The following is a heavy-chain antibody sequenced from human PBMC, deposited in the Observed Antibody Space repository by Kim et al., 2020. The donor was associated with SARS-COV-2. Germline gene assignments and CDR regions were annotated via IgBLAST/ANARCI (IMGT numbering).Heavy chain of an antibody. J-gene: IGHJ3*02. CDR1: GYTFTSYA. D-gene: IGHD3-22*01. V-gene: IGHV1-3*01. Sequence: ASVKVSCKASGYTFTSYAMHWVRQAPGQRLEWMGWINAGNGNTKYSQKFQGRVTITRDTSASTAYMELSSLRSEDTAVYYCARDPVPSPLITMRDAFDIWGQGTMVTVSS. CDR2: INAGNGNT. CDR3: ARDPVPSPLITMRDAFDI.